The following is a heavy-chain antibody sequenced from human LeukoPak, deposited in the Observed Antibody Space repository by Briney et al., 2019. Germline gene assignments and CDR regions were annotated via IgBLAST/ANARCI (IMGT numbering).Heavy chain of an antibody. D-gene: IGHD6-19*01. CDR3: AKGSSGWYEDWFDP. CDR1: GYTFTNYY. Sequence: ASVKVSCKASGYTFTNYYIHWVRQAPGQGLEWMGWISAYNGNTNYAQKLQGRVTMTTDTSTSTAYMEVRSLRSDDTAVYYCAKGSSGWYEDWFDPWGQGTPVTVSS. J-gene: IGHJ5*02. V-gene: IGHV1-18*04. CDR2: ISAYNGNT.